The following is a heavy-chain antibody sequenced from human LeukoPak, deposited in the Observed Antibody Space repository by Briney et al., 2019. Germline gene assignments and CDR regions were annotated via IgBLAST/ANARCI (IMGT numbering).Heavy chain of an antibody. Sequence: GGSLRLSCAASGFAFSSYAMSWVRQAPGKGLEWVSSISGSGGNTYYADSVKGRFTISRDNSKNTLYMQMNSLRAEDTAVYYCAKLVTHFDYWGQGTLVTVSS. CDR2: ISGSGGNT. V-gene: IGHV3-23*01. D-gene: IGHD4-23*01. CDR3: AKLVTHFDY. CDR1: GFAFSSYA. J-gene: IGHJ4*02.